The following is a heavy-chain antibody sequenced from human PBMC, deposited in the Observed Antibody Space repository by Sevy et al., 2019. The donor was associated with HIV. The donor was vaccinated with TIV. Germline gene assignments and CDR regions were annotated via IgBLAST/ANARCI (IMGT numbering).Heavy chain of an antibody. V-gene: IGHV1-18*04. D-gene: IGHD6-19*01. CDR2: ISTYNGKR. CDR3: ARGRGMAVAGGYYYFDY. CDR1: GYTFSKSV. J-gene: IGHJ4*02. Sequence: ASVKVSCMDSGYTFSKSVITWVRQAPGQGLEWMGWISTYNGKRNYAQKFQDRVTMSTDTSTNTAYMELRSLRSDDTAFSFCARGRGMAVAGGYYYFDYWGQGSLVTVSS.